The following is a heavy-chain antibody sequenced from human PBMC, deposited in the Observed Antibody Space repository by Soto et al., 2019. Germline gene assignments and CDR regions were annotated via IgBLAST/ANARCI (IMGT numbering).Heavy chain of an antibody. D-gene: IGHD5-18*01. V-gene: IGHV3-23*01. Sequence: PVVSLRISCAASGFTFISYAMSWVRQAPGKGLEWVSAISGSGGSTYYADSVKGRFTISRDNSKNTLYLQMNSLRAEDTAVYYCAKRRLWSFDYFDYWGQGTLVTVS. CDR1: GFTFISYA. CDR2: ISGSGGST. J-gene: IGHJ4*02. CDR3: AKRRLWSFDYFDY.